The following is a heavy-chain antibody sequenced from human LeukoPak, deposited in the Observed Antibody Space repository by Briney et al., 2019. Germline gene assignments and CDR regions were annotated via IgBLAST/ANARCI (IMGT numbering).Heavy chain of an antibody. CDR2: INSDGSST. CDR3: ARDRYSYGYDY. D-gene: IGHD5-18*01. CDR1: GFTFSSYW. Sequence: GGSLRLSCAASGFTFSSYWMHWVRQAPGKGLVWVSRINSDGSSTSYADSVKGRFTISRDNAENTLYLQMNSLRAEDTAVYYCARDRYSYGYDYWGQGTLVTVSS. V-gene: IGHV3-74*01. J-gene: IGHJ4*02.